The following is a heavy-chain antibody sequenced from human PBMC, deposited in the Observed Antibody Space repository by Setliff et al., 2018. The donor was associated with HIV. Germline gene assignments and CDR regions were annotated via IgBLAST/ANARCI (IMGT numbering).Heavy chain of an antibody. J-gene: IGHJ4*02. CDR2: ISES. Sequence: GGSLRLSCAASGFTFSTYNMNWVRLAPGRGLEWISSISESYYVDSVKGRFIASTDNAKNSLFLQMNSLKAEDTAVYYCARAYNVYDYRFDSSGYDYWGQGTLVTVSS. CDR1: GFTFSTYN. CDR3: ARAYNVYDYRFDSSGYDY. D-gene: IGHD3-22*01. V-gene: IGHV3-21*04.